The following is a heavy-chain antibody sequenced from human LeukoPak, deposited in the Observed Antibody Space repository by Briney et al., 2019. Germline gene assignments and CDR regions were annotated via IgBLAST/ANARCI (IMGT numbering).Heavy chain of an antibody. CDR1: GFNFNIYA. V-gene: IGHV3-23*01. J-gene: IGHJ4*02. CDR3: AKXXXYFDY. Sequence: GGSLRLSCEASGFNFNIYAMSWVRQAPGKGLEWVSAIGGGDFSTDYADSVKGRFTVSRDNSKNTLYLQLNSLRAEDTATYYCAKXXXYFDYWGQGALVTVSS. CDR2: IGGGDFST.